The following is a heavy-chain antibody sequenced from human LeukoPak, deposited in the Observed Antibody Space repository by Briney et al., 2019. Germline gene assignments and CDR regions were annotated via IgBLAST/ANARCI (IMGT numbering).Heavy chain of an antibody. CDR2: IYSGGST. V-gene: IGHV3-66*02. CDR1: GFTVSSNY. Sequence: GGSLRLSCAASGFTVSSNYMSWVRQAPGKGLEWVSVIYSGGSTYYADSVKGRFTISRDNSKNTLYLQMNSLRAEDTAVYYCTIAAAGTPYYYYYMDVRGKGTTVTVSS. D-gene: IGHD6-13*01. CDR3: TIAAAGTPYYYYYMDV. J-gene: IGHJ6*03.